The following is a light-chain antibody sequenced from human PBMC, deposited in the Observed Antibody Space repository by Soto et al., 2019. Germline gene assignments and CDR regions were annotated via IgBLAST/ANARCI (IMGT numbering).Light chain of an antibody. CDR3: QQYNSWPLT. V-gene: IGKV3-15*01. J-gene: IGKJ4*01. CDR2: GAS. CDR1: QSISIN. Sequence: EIVMTQSPGTLSVSPGERATLSCRASQSISINLAWYQQKPGQTPRLLIYGASTRATGIPARFSGSGSGTEFTLTISSLQSVDFAVYYCQQYNSWPLTFGGGTQGGYQ.